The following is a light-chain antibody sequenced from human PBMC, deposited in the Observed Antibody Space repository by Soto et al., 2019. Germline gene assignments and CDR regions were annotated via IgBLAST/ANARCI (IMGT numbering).Light chain of an antibody. V-gene: IGKV1-5*03. CDR3: QQYNDYSWT. CDR1: QSISAW. Sequence: DVQLTQPPPTLSASVGDSVSINWRASQSISAWLAWYQQKPGKAPRLLIYKASTLEIGVPSRFSGSGSGTEFTLTISSLQPDDVAIYYCQQYNDYSWTFGQGTKVDI. CDR2: KAS. J-gene: IGKJ1*01.